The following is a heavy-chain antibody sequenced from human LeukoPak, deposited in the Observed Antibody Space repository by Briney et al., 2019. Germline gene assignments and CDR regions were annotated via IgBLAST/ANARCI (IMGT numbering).Heavy chain of an antibody. CDR1: GYTFTSYG. D-gene: IGHD6-13*01. J-gene: IGHJ4*02. CDR2: ISAYNGNT. CDR3: ARTRSSSSSWYGQFDY. V-gene: IGHV1-18*01. Sequence: ASVKVSCKASGYTFTSYGISWVRQAPGQGLEWMGWISAYNGNTNYAQKFQGRVTITADKSTSTAYMELSSLRSEDTAVCYCARTRSSSSSWYGQFDYWGQGTLVTVSS.